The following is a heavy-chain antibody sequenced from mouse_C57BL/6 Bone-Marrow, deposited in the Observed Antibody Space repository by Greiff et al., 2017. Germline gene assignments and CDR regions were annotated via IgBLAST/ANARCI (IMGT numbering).Heavy chain of an antibody. Sequence: QVQLKESGAELARPGASVKLSCKASGYTFTSYGISWVKQRTGQGLEWIGEIYPRSGNTYYNEKFKGKATLTADKSSSTAYMELRSLTSEDSAVYFCARGDYDEGYAMDYWGQGTSVTVSS. V-gene: IGHV1-81*01. J-gene: IGHJ4*01. CDR1: GYTFTSYG. D-gene: IGHD2-4*01. CDR2: IYPRSGNT. CDR3: ARGDYDEGYAMDY.